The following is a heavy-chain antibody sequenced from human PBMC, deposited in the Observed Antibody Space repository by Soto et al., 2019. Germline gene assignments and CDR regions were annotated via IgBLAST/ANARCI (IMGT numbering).Heavy chain of an antibody. Sequence: QVQLQESGPGLVKPSQTLSLTCTVSGGSISSGGYYWSWIRQHPGKGLEWIGYIYYSGSTYYNPSLKSRVTISVDTSKNQFSLKLSSVTAADTAVYYCARGRRYYYPGTGYFDYWGQGTLVTVSS. J-gene: IGHJ4*02. CDR3: ARGRRYYYPGTGYFDY. CDR2: IYYSGST. CDR1: GGSISSGGYY. V-gene: IGHV4-31*03. D-gene: IGHD3-10*01.